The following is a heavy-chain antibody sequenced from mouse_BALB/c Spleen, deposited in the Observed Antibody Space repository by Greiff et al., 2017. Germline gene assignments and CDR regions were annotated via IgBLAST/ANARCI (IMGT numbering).Heavy chain of an antibody. CDR3: ARKYGNLAWFAY. V-gene: IGHV3-2*02. Sequence: EVKLLESGPGLVKPSQSLSLTCTVTGYSITSDYAWNWIRQFPGNKLEWMGYISYSGSTSYNPSLKSRISITRDTSKNQFFLQLNSVTTEDTATYYCARKYGNLAWFAYWGQGTLVTVSA. CDR2: ISYSGST. CDR1: GYSITSDYA. D-gene: IGHD2-10*02. J-gene: IGHJ3*01.